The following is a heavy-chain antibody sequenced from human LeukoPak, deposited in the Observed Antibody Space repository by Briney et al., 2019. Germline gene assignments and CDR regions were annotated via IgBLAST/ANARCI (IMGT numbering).Heavy chain of an antibody. CDR3: ATGGACSGGSCYGYFDY. J-gene: IGHJ4*02. Sequence: PGGSLRLSCAASGFTFSNYNMNWVRQAPGKGLEWVSYISSSSTIYYADSVKGRFTISRDNAKNSLYLQMNSLRAEDTAVYYCATGGACSGGSCYGYFDYWGQGTLVTVSS. CDR2: ISSSSTI. CDR1: GFTFSNYN. D-gene: IGHD2-15*01. V-gene: IGHV3-69-1*02.